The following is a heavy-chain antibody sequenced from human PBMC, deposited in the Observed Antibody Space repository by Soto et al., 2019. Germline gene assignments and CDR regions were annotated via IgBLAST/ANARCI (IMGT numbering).Heavy chain of an antibody. D-gene: IGHD3-22*01. V-gene: IGHV1-2*02. CDR2: INPNSGGT. Sequence: GASVKVSCKASGYTFTGYYMHWVRQAPGQGLEWMGWINPNSGGTNYAQKFQGRVTMTRDTSISTAYMELSRLRSDDTAVYYCARGRYYDSSGYPPQAHPVGYWGQGTLVTVSS. CDR1: GYTFTGYY. CDR3: ARGRYYDSSGYPPQAHPVGY. J-gene: IGHJ4*02.